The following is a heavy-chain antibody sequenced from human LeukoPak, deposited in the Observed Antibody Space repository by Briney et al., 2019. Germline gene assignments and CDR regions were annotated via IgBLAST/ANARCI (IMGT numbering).Heavy chain of an antibody. J-gene: IGHJ4*02. D-gene: IGHD4-23*01. CDR2: IYYSGST. CDR3: ARGGFDYGGNPGDY. V-gene: IGHV4-30-4*01. Sequence: SETLSLTCTVSGGSISSGDYYWSWIRQPPGKGLEWIGHIYYSGSTYYNPSLKSRVTISVDTSKNQFSLKLSSVTAADTAVYYCARGGFDYGGNPGDYWGQGTLVTVSS. CDR1: GGSISSGDYY.